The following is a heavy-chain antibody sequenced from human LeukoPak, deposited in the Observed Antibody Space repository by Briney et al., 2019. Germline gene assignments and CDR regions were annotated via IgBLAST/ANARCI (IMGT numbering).Heavy chain of an antibody. V-gene: IGHV3-33*01. Sequence: GGSLRLSCAASGFTFSSYGMHWVRQAPGKGLEWVAVIWYDGSNKYYADSVKGRFTISRDNSKNTLYLQMNSLRAEDTAVYYWASADLTAPPGGAFADYFHHGGQGPLVTVSS. CDR1: GFTFSSYG. CDR3: ASADLTAPPGGAFADYFHH. CDR2: IWYDGSNK. J-gene: IGHJ1*01. D-gene: IGHD3-9*01.